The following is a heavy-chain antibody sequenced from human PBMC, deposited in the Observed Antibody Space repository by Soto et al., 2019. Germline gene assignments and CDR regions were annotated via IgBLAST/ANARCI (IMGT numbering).Heavy chain of an antibody. CDR2: IYYSGST. J-gene: IGHJ5*02. CDR3: ARDLATEGCSGGSCYSDPPRSWFEP. D-gene: IGHD2-15*01. Sequence: SETLSLTCSVSGGSISSGGYYWSWIRQHPGKGLEWIGYIYYSGSTYYNPSLKSRVTISVDTSKNQFSLKLSSVTAADTAVYYCARDLATEGCSGGSCYSDPPRSWFEPWGQGTLVTVSS. CDR1: GGSISSGGYY. V-gene: IGHV4-31*03.